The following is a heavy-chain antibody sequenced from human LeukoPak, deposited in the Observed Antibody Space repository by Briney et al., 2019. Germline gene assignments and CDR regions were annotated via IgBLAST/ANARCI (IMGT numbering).Heavy chain of an antibody. CDR3: AKVGYSYSITAGSRTGLGAYPTKYYFYMNV. J-gene: IGHJ6*03. Sequence: SETLSLTCAVYGGSSSDYSWTWIRQPPGKGLQWIGEINHSGGTNHNPSLMSRVIMSLDTSKNQISLKVSSVTAAVTTVYYCAKVGYSYSITAGSRTGLGAYPTKYYFYMNVWGKGTTVTVSS. V-gene: IGHV4-34*01. D-gene: IGHD5-18*01. CDR1: GGSSSDYS. CDR2: INHSGGT.